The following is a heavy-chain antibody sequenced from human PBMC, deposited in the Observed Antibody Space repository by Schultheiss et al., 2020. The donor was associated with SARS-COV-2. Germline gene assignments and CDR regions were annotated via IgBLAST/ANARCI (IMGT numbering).Heavy chain of an antibody. D-gene: IGHD6-13*01. CDR1: GFTFSRYG. V-gene: IGHV3-30*01. Sequence: GGSLRLSCAASGFTFSRYGMHWVRQAPGKGLEWVAVISYDGSNKDYADSVKGRFTISRDNSKNTLYLQMNSLRGEDTAVYYCARAPAAYGMDVWGQGTTVTVSS. CDR3: ARAPAAYGMDV. J-gene: IGHJ6*02. CDR2: ISYDGSNK.